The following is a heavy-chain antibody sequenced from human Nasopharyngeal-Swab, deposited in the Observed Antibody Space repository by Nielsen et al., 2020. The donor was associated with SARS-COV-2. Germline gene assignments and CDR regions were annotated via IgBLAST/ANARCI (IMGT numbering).Heavy chain of an antibody. Sequence: SETLSLTCAVYGGSFSGYYWSWIRQPPGKGLEWIGEINHSGSTNYNPSLKSRVPISVDTSKNQFSLKLSSVTAADTAVYYCARGSTVTTFYYYYYGMDVWGQGTTVTVSS. V-gene: IGHV4-34*01. J-gene: IGHJ6*02. CDR1: GGSFSGYY. CDR2: INHSGST. D-gene: IGHD4-17*01. CDR3: ARGSTVTTFYYYYYGMDV.